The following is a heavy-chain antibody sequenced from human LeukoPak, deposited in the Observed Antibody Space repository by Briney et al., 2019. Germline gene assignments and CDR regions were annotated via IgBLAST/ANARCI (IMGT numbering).Heavy chain of an antibody. V-gene: IGHV3-74*03. CDR1: GFTFTNHW. J-gene: IGHJ4*02. CDR2: INYYGTTT. CDR3: ARDAAGLDY. Sequence: GGSLRLSCAASGFTFTNHWMHWVRQAPGKGLVWVSRINYYGTTTMYADSVEGRFTISRDNAKNTLYPQMNSLRAEDTAVYYCARDAAGLDYWGQGTLVTVSS. D-gene: IGHD2-15*01.